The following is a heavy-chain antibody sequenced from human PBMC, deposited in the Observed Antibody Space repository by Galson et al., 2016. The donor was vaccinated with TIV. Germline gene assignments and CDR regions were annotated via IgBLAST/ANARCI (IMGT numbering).Heavy chain of an antibody. CDR1: GFVSRDWS. D-gene: IGHD1-7*01. Sequence: SLRLSCAASGFVSRDWSMNWVRQAPGKGLEWVSAISGGGDYTHYADSVKGRFIISRDNSKNTLYLQMNSLRPDDTAIYFCGHNWNYVYWGQGSLVTVSS. CDR3: GHNWNYVY. J-gene: IGHJ4*02. CDR2: ISGGGDYT. V-gene: IGHV3-23*01.